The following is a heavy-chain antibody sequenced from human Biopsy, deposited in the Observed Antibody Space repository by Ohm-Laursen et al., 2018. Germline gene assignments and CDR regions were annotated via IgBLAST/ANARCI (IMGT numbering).Heavy chain of an antibody. CDR2: INHRGST. Sequence: PSETLSLTCSVYSASFSDYYWTWVRQSPGKGLEWIGEINHRGSTNYNPSLKSRVTISVDTSKNQFSLKVRSVTAADTAVYYCVRGVDYYDPYHYYALDVWGQGTLVTVSS. V-gene: IGHV4-34*01. J-gene: IGHJ6*02. CDR3: VRGVDYYDPYHYYALDV. D-gene: IGHD3-22*01. CDR1: SASFSDYY.